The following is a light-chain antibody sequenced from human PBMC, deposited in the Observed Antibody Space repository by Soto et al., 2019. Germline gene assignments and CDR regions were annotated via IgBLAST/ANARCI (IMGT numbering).Light chain of an antibody. V-gene: IGKV3-20*01. Sequence: IVLTQSPATLSVSPGERVTLSFRASQSISNYLAWYQQKPGQTPRLLIYGASTRAAGIPARFSGSGSGTDFTLTISRLEPEDFAVYYCQQYGSSGTFGQGTKVDIK. CDR3: QQYGSSGT. CDR1: QSISNY. J-gene: IGKJ1*01. CDR2: GAS.